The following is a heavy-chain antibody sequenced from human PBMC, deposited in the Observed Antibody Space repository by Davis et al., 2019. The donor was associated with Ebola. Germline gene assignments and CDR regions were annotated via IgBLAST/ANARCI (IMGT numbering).Heavy chain of an antibody. V-gene: IGHV1-18*04. J-gene: IGHJ4*02. CDR3: ARAQFPTTSDH. D-gene: IGHD1-1*01. CDR2: IKPHNGNT. CDR1: GYTFTNYV. Sequence: ASVKVSCKASGYTFTNYVITWVRQAPGQGLEWMGWIKPHNGNTNYAQNVKGRVTMTTDTSTSTAYMEVGILRSDDTAVYYCARAQFPTTSDHWGQGTLVTVSS.